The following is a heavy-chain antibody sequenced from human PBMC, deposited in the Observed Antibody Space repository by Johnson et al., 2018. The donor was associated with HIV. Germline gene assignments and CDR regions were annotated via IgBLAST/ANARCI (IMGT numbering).Heavy chain of an antibody. Sequence: QVQLVESGGGVVQPGRSLRLSCAASGFTFSSYAMHWVRQAPGKGLEWVAVIWYDGSNNYYADSVKGRFTISKDNSRNTLFLHMNSLRADDTAVYYCTREWELIWYAFDIWGQGTMVTVSS. D-gene: IGHD3-10*01. J-gene: IGHJ3*02. CDR3: TREWELIWYAFDI. CDR2: IWYDGSNN. CDR1: GFTFSSYA. V-gene: IGHV3-33*08.